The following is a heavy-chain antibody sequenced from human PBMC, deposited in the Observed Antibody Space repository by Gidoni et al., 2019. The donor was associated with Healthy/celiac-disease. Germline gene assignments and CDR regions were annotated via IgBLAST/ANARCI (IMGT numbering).Heavy chain of an antibody. V-gene: IGHV1-18*01. J-gene: IGHJ5*02. D-gene: IGHD6-13*01. CDR3: ARQGGPSIAAAGTLWFDP. CDR2: ISAYNGNP. Sequence: QVQLVQSGAEVKKPAASVKVSCKAAGYTFTSYGISWVRQAPGQGLEWMGWISAYNGNPNYAQKLQGRVTMTTDTSTNTADMELRSLRSDDTAVYYCARQGGPSIAAAGTLWFDPWGQGTLVTVSS. CDR1: GYTFTSYG.